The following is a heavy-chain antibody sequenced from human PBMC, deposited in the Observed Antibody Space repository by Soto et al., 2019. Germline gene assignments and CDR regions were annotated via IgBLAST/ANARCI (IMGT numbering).Heavy chain of an antibody. V-gene: IGHV4-4*07. CDR1: GAAISSYY. J-gene: IGHJ6*02. CDR2: VYSSGST. Sequence: TSETLSLTCSVSGAAISSYYWSWIRQPAGKGLEWIGRVYSSGSTNYNPSLKSRVTMSVDTSKSQFSLKLTSVTAADTAIYYCATLHSSGPKDYYYNVDVWGQGTTVTVSS. D-gene: IGHD6-19*01. CDR3: ATLHSSGPKDYYYNVDV.